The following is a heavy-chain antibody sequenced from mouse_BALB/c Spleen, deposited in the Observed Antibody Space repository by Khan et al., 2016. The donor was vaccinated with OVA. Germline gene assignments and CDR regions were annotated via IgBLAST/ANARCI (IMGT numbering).Heavy chain of an antibody. CDR3: ASGGYWYFDV. J-gene: IGHJ1*01. V-gene: IGHV9-3-1*01. Sequence: QIQLVQSGPGLKKPGETVKISCKASGYTFTKYGMNWVKQAPGEGLKWMGWINTYTGEPTYVDDFKGRFAFSLETSASTAYLQINNLKNEDTATYFCASGGYWYFDVWGAGTTVTVSS. CDR2: INTYTGEP. D-gene: IGHD1-1*02. CDR1: GYTFTKYG.